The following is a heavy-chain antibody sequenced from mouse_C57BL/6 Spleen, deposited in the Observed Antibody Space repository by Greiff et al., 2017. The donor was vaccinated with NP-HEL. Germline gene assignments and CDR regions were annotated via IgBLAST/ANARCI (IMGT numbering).Heavy chain of an antibody. J-gene: IGHJ2*01. V-gene: IGHV1-55*01. CDR1: GYTFTSYW. D-gene: IGHD2-2*01. Sequence: VQLQQPGAELVKPGASVKMSCKASGYTFTSYWITWVKQRPGQGLEWIGDIYPGSGSTNYNEKFKSKATLTVDKSSSTAYMQLSSLTSEDSAVYYCARRDYGYDVGYFDYWGQGTTLTVSS. CDR3: ARRDYGYDVGYFDY. CDR2: IYPGSGST.